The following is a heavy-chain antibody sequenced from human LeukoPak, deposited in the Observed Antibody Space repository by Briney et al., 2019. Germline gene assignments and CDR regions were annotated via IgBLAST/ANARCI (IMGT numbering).Heavy chain of an antibody. CDR2: TRNKANSYTT. J-gene: IGHJ4*02. V-gene: IGHV3-72*01. CDR3: ARLGYSYGFGY. Sequence: GGSLRLSCAASGFTFSNYAMAWVRQAPGKGLEWVGRTRNKANSYTTEYAASVKGRFSISRDDSKNSLYLQMNSLKTEDTAVYYCARLGYSYGFGYWGQGTLVTVSS. CDR1: GFTFSNYA. D-gene: IGHD5-18*01.